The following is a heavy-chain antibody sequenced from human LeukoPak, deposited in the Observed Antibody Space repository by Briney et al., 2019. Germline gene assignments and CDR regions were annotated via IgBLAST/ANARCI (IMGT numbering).Heavy chain of an antibody. CDR3: ARAGNYGGSRGNY. CDR2: IYYSGNI. V-gene: IGHV4-59*08. Sequence: SETLSLTCTVSGDSITNYYWSWIRQPPGKGLEWIGYIYYSGNINYNPSHKSRVTISVDTSKNQFSLKLSSVTAADTAVYYCARAGNYGGSRGNYWGQGTLVTVSS. CDR1: GDSITNYY. J-gene: IGHJ4*02. D-gene: IGHD4-23*01.